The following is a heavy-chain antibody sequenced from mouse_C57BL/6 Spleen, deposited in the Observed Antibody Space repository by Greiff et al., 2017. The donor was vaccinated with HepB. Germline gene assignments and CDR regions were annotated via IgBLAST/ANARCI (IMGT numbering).Heavy chain of an antibody. CDR2: ISGGGGNT. CDR1: GFTFSSYT. Sequence: EVQLVESGGGLVKPGGSLKLSCAASGFTFSSYTMSWVRQTPEKRLEWVATISGGGGNTYYPDSVKGRFTISRDNAKNTLYLQMSSLRSEDTALYYCASAGYYAMDYWGQGTSVTVSS. J-gene: IGHJ4*01. CDR3: ASAGYYAMDY. V-gene: IGHV5-9*01.